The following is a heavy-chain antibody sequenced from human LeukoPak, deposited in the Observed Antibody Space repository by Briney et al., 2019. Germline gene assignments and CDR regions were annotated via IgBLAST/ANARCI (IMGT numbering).Heavy chain of an antibody. Sequence: ASVKVSCKASGYTFTGYYMHWVRQAPGQGLEWMGWINPNSGGTNYAQKFQGRVTMNRDTSISTAYMELSRLRSDDTAVYYCARRDYDSSGYPLFDYWGQGTLVTVSS. J-gene: IGHJ4*02. CDR2: INPNSGGT. CDR3: ARRDYDSSGYPLFDY. D-gene: IGHD3-22*01. V-gene: IGHV1-2*02. CDR1: GYTFTGYY.